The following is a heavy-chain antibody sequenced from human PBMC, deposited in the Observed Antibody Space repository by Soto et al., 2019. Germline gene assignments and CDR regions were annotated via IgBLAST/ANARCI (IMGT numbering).Heavy chain of an antibody. D-gene: IGHD3-10*01. CDR3: AKDRGGFDY. J-gene: IGHJ4*02. CDR1: GFTFSSYG. Sequence: GGSLRLSCAASGFTFSSYGMHWVRQAPGKGLEWVAVISYDGSNKYYADSVKGRFTISRDNSKNTLYLQMNSLRAEDTAVYYCAKDRGGFDYWGQGTLVTVSS. V-gene: IGHV3-30*18. CDR2: ISYDGSNK.